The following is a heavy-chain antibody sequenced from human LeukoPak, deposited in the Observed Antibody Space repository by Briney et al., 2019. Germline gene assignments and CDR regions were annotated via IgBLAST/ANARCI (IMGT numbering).Heavy chain of an antibody. Sequence: PGRSLRLSCAASGFTFSSYWMHWVRQAPGKGLGWVSRITIDGSSTSYAASVKGRFTISRDNAKTTLYLQMNILRAEDPAVNSFSRDAYCGNFRYWGQGTLVTVSS. J-gene: IGHJ4*02. D-gene: IGHD2-21*01. CDR2: ITIDGSST. CDR1: GFTFSSYW. CDR3: SRDAYCGNFRY. V-gene: IGHV3-74*01.